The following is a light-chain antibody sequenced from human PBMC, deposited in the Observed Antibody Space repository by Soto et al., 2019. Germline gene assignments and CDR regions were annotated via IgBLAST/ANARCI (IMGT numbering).Light chain of an antibody. CDR1: QDIGND. J-gene: IGKJ1*01. CDR2: AAS. V-gene: IGKV1-6*02. Sequence: IQMTQSPSSLSVSVTDRVTITCRASQDIGNDLGWYQQRPGEAPGLLLYAASTLRSGVPSRFSGSGSGTQFTLTINNLQPEDSATYFCLQDHDYPWTFGHGTKVEV. CDR3: LQDHDYPWT.